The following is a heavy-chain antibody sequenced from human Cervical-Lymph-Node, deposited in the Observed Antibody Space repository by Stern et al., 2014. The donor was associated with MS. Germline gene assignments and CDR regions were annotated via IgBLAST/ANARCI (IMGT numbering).Heavy chain of an antibody. CDR3: ARMVLGYCSGGSCSEYYYYGMDV. J-gene: IGHJ6*02. Sequence: QITLKESGPALVKPTQTLTLTCTFSGFSLSTSGMCVSWIRQPPGKALEWLALIDWDDDKYYSTSLKTRLTISKDTSKNQVVLTMTNMDPVDTATYYCARMVLGYCSGGSCSEYYYYGMDVWGQGTTVTVSS. V-gene: IGHV2-70*01. CDR2: IDWDDDK. D-gene: IGHD2-15*01. CDR1: GFSLSTSGMC.